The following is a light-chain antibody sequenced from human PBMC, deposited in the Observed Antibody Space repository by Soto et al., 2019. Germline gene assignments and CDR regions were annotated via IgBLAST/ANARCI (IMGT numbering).Light chain of an antibody. CDR3: QQYDHLPPWT. Sequence: DIQMTQSPSSLSASVGDRVTITCQASQDISNYLNWYQQKPGKAPKLLIYDASNLETGVPSRFXGRGSGTDFTFTISRLQPEDIATYYCQQYDHLPPWTFAPGTKVDIK. J-gene: IGKJ3*01. CDR2: DAS. CDR1: QDISNY. V-gene: IGKV1-33*01.